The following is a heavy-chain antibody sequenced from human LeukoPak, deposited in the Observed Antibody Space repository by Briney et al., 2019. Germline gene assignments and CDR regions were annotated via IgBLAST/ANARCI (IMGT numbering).Heavy chain of an antibody. Sequence: GGSLRLSCAASGFTFSSWAMSWVRQAPGKGLEWVSAVSPSGDTTYYADSVKGRFTISRDNSKNTLYLQMNSLRAEDTAVYYCAKEGCTRCTRFVDYWGQGILVTVSS. D-gene: IGHD2-2*01. V-gene: IGHV3-23*01. J-gene: IGHJ4*02. CDR3: AKEGCTRCTRFVDY. CDR2: VSPSGDTT. CDR1: GFTFSSWA.